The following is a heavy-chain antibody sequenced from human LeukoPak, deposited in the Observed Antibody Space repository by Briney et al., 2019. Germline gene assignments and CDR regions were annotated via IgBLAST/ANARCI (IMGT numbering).Heavy chain of an antibody. D-gene: IGHD3-3*01. CDR3: ARAQVTIFGVVITHYYYYMDV. CDR2: IYHSGST. V-gene: IGHV4-30-2*01. Sequence: SETLSLTCTVSGGSISSGGYYWSWIRQPPGKGLEWIGYIYHSGSTYYNPSLKSRVSISVDTSKNQFSLKLSSVTAADTAVYYCARAQVTIFGVVITHYYYYMDVWGKGTTVTVSS. J-gene: IGHJ6*03. CDR1: GGSISSGGYY.